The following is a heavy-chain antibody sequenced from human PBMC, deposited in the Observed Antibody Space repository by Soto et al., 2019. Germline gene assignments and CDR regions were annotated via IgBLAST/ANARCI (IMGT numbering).Heavy chain of an antibody. CDR2: IKQDGSEK. CDR1: GFTFSIYS. Sequence: SLRLSCAASGFTFSIYSMSWVRQAPGKGLEWVANIKQDGSEKYYVDSVKGRFTISRDNAKNSLYLQMNSLRAEDTAVYYCARDRAAAGYWFDPWGQGTLVTVSS. CDR3: ARDRAAAGYWFDP. V-gene: IGHV3-7*01. J-gene: IGHJ5*02. D-gene: IGHD6-13*01.